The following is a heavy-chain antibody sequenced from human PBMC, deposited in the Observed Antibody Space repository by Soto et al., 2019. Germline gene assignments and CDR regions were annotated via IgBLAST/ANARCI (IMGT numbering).Heavy chain of an antibody. V-gene: IGHV3-9*01. CDR1: RFFVGDYA. D-gene: IGHD6-19*01. CDR3: ARDREQWLALHSYCHGIDV. Sequence: GGSLRLSCAASRFFVGDYAFHWVRQAPEKGLEWDAGITSRGTDIAYADSVKGRFIISRDKAKNSLYLQMDSLRAEDTAVYYCARDREQWLALHSYCHGIDVWGQATTVTVS. CDR2: ITSRGTDI. J-gene: IGHJ6*02.